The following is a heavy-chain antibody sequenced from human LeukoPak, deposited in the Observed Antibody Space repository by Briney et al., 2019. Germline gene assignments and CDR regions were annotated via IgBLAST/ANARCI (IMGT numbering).Heavy chain of an antibody. CDR3: ASSYYYGSGSYSY. CDR2: IIPIFGTA. D-gene: IGHD3-10*01. V-gene: IGHV1-69*13. Sequence: SVKVSCKASGGTFSSYAISWVRQAPGQGLEWMGGIIPIFGTANYAQKFQGRVTITADESTSTAYMELSSLRSEDTAVYYYASSYYYGSGSYSYWGQGTLVTVSS. J-gene: IGHJ4*02. CDR1: GGTFSSYA.